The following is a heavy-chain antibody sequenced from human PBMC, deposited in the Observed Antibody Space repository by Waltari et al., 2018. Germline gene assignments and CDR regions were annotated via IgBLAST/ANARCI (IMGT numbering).Heavy chain of an antibody. D-gene: IGHD1-26*01. CDR2: INHSGGYT. J-gene: IGHJ3*02. CDR3: AREWGSGNYYGAFDI. V-gene: IGHV1-46*01. Sequence: QVQLVQSGAEVKKPGASVKVSCKASGYTFTSYYMHWVRQAPGQGLEWMGIINHSGGYTSYAQKFQGRVTMTRDTSTSTVYMELSSLRSEDTAVYYCAREWGSGNYYGAFDIWGQGTMVTVSS. CDR1: GYTFTSYY.